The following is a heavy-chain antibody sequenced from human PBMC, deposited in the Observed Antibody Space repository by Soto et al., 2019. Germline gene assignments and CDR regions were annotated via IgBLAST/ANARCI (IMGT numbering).Heavy chain of an antibody. Sequence: SMRLPCTASRGTFKNYGGRWVRQTKRKQLEKVSTFGFAGDTYYSDSVKGRFTISRDNARESLSIQMNSLRAADTAVYYCSRGGGGRDYCYYGMGVWGQGTTRTVYS. CDR3: SRGGGGRDYCYYGMGV. CDR2: FGFAGDT. CDR1: RGTFKNYG. D-gene: IGHD3-16*01. V-gene: IGHV3-13*01. J-gene: IGHJ6*02.